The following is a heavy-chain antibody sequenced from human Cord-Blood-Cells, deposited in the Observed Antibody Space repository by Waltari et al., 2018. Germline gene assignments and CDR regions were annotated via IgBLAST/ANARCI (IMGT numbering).Heavy chain of an antibody. CDR2: KKQDGSEK. CDR3: ARIRIVRAFDI. D-gene: IGHD6-6*01. J-gene: IGHJ3*02. CDR1: GFTFSSYW. Sequence: EVQLVESGGGLVQPGGSLRLSCAASGFTFSSYWMSWVRQAPGNGLELLANKKQDGSEKYYLDTVKGRFTISRDDSKNSLYLQMNSLRADDTAVYYCARIRIVRAFDIWGQGTMVTVSS. V-gene: IGHV3-7*04.